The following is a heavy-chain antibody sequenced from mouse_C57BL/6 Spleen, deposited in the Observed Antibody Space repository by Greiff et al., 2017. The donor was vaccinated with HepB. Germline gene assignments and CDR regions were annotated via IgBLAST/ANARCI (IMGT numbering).Heavy chain of an antibody. CDR2: IRNKANGYTT. CDR1: GFTFTDYY. D-gene: IGHD1-1*01. J-gene: IGHJ4*01. Sequence: EVKVEESGGGLVQPGGSLSLSCAASGFTFTDYYMSWVRQPPGKALEWLGFIRNKANGYTTEYSASVKGRFTISRDNSQSILYLQMNALRAEDSATYYCARYSRYYGSSFYAMDYWGQGTSVTVSS. V-gene: IGHV7-3*01. CDR3: ARYSRYYGSSFYAMDY.